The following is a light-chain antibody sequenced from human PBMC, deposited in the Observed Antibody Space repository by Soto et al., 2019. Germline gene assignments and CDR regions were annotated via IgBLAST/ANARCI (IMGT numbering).Light chain of an antibody. J-gene: IGKJ1*01. CDR2: DAS. Sequence: NQIAQSPCPLCGSLVSGCTFPFRASQSISSWLAWYQQKPGKAPKLLIYDASSLESGVPSRFSGSGSGTEFTLTISSLQPDDFATYYCQQYNSYPWTFGQGTKVDI. V-gene: IGKV1-5*01. CDR1: QSISSW. CDR3: QQYNSYPWT.